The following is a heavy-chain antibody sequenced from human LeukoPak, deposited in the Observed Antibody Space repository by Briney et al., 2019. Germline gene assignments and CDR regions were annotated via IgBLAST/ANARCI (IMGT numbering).Heavy chain of an antibody. V-gene: IGHV4-38-2*02. Sequence: SETLSLTCTVSGYSIRSGFFWGWIRQAPGKGLEWIGSIIQGGTTFYNPSLKSRVIISADTSNNEFSLKLSSVTAADTAVYYCARIGTAMIDYWGQGTLVTVSS. CDR1: GYSIRSGFF. D-gene: IGHD5-18*01. CDR3: ARIGTAMIDY. J-gene: IGHJ4*02. CDR2: IIQGGTT.